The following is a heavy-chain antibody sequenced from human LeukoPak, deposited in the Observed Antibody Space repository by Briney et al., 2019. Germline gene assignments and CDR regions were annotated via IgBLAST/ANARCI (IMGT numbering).Heavy chain of an antibody. V-gene: IGHV3-21*01. CDR3: ASQGSGYDSPIDS. Sequence: PGGSLRLSCGASGFTFSRHTMNWVRQAPGKGLEWVSSISTSSLYIYYADSVKGRFTISRDNVKNSLYLQMNSLRAEDTALYYCASQGSGYDSPIDSWGQGTLVTVSS. D-gene: IGHD5-12*01. CDR2: ISTSSLYI. J-gene: IGHJ4*02. CDR1: GFTFSRHT.